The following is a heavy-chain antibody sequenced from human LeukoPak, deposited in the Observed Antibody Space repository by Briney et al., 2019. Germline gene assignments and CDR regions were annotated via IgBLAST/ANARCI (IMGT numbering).Heavy chain of an antibody. V-gene: IGHV3-23*01. D-gene: IGHD2-21*02. CDR3: AKSALVVVTAYPDY. CDR1: GFTFSSYG. CDR2: ISGSGGST. Sequence: GGSLRLSCAASGFTFSSYGMSWVRQAPGKGLEWVSAISGSGGSTYYADSVKGRFTISRDNSKNTLYLQMNSLRAEDTAVYYCAKSALVVVTAYPDYWGQGTLVTVSS. J-gene: IGHJ4*02.